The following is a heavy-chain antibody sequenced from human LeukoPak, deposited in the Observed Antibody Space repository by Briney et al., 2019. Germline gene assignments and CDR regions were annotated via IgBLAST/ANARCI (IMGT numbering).Heavy chain of an antibody. V-gene: IGHV4-61*01. Sequence: SETLSLTCTVSGGSISSGSYYWSWLRQPPGQGLEWIGYIYYSGSTNYNPSLKSRVTISVDTSKNQFSLKLSSVTAADTAVYYCARDLITGTVRFDPWGQGTLVTVSS. D-gene: IGHD1-7*01. CDR3: ARDLITGTVRFDP. J-gene: IGHJ5*02. CDR1: GGSISSGSYY. CDR2: IYYSGST.